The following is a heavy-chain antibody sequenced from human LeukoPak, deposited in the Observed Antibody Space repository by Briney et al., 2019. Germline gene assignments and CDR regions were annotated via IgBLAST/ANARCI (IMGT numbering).Heavy chain of an antibody. D-gene: IGHD3-16*01. CDR2: IYTRGST. CDR1: GGSISNYY. V-gene: IGHV4-4*07. Sequence: PSETLSLTCTVSGGSISNYYWSWIRQPAGKGLEWIGRIYTRGSTNYNPSLKSRVTISVDKSKNQFSLKLTSVTAADTAIYYCARRGIWDLQIGNWFDPWGQGILVIVSS. CDR3: ARRGIWDLQIGNWFDP. J-gene: IGHJ5*02.